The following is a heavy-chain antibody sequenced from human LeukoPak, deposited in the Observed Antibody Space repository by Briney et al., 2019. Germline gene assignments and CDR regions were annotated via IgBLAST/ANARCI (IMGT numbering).Heavy chain of an antibody. Sequence: SETLSLTCAVSGGPISSGGYSWSWIRQPPGKGLEWIGYIYHSGSTYYNPSLKSRVTISVDRSKNQFSLKLSSVTAADTAVYYCARAPDSSGYYRFDYWGQGTLVTVSS. CDR3: ARAPDSSGYYRFDY. CDR2: IYHSGST. CDR1: GGPISSGGYS. D-gene: IGHD3-22*01. J-gene: IGHJ4*02. V-gene: IGHV4-30-2*01.